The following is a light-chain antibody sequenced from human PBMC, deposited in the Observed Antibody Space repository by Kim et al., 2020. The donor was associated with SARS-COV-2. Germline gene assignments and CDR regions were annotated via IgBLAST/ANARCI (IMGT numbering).Light chain of an antibody. J-gene: IGLJ1*01. CDR2: KDT. CDR1: ALAKEY. Sequence: SYELTQPPSVSVSPGQTARITCSGDALAKEYVYWYQQKAGQAPVLLIYKDTERPSGIPERFSGSTSGTTVTLTISGVQADDEADYYCQSADSTTSYLYVFGSGTKVTVL. CDR3: QSADSTTSYLYV. V-gene: IGLV3-25*03.